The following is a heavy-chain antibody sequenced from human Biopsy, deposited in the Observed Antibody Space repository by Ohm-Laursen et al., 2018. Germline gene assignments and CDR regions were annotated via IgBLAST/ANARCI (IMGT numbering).Heavy chain of an antibody. D-gene: IGHD3-22*01. CDR1: GYTFTGYH. CDR2: ITAKTGDT. J-gene: IGHJ5*02. V-gene: IGHV1-2*02. CDR3: TRGGYYYDSLAYYYWFDP. Sequence: SVKVSCKASGYTFTGYHVHWVRQAPGQGLEWMGWITAKTGDTNYAQKFQGRVTMTRDTSISTAYVDLGSLRSDDTAVYYCTRGGYYYDSLAYYYWFDPWGQGTLVTVSS.